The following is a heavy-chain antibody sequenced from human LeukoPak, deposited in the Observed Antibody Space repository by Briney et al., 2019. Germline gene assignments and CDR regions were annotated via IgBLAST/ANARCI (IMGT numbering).Heavy chain of an antibody. CDR3: ARRSSVVTPEDY. CDR2: IYPGDSDT. V-gene: IGHV5-51*01. J-gene: IGHJ4*02. CDR1: GYSFTSYW. Sequence: GESLKISCKGSGYSFTSYWIGWVRQMPGKGQEWMGIIYPGDSDTRYRPAFRGQVTISADKSISTAYLQWSSLKASDTAMYYCARRSSVVTPEDYWGQGTLVTVSS. D-gene: IGHD4-23*01.